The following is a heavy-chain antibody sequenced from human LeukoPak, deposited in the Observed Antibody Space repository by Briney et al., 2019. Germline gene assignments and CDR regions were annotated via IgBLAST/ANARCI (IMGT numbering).Heavy chain of an antibody. CDR2: IYHSGST. V-gene: IGHV4-4*02. CDR3: ARVGYDYVWGSYLFDY. J-gene: IGHJ4*02. CDR1: GGSISSSNW. D-gene: IGHD3-16*02. Sequence: SGTLSLTCAVSGGSISSSNWWSWVRQPPGKGLEWIGEIYHSGSTNYNPSLKSRVTISVDKSKNQFPLKLSSVTAADTAVYYCARVGYDYVWGSYLFDYWGQGTLVTVSS.